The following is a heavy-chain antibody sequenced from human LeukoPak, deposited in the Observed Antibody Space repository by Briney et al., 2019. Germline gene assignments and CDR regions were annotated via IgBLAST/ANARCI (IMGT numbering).Heavy chain of an antibody. CDR1: GYTFTSHG. CDR2: IRPYDDNT. D-gene: IGHD2-2*01. J-gene: IGHJ4*02. Sequence: GASVKVSCKASGYTFTSHGISWVRQAPGQGLEWMGWIRPYDDNTNYAQKLQGRVTMTTDTSTSTAYMELRSLRSDDTAVYYCAYSCSNTSCPLDYWGQGTLVTVSS. V-gene: IGHV1-18*01. CDR3: AYSCSNTSCPLDY.